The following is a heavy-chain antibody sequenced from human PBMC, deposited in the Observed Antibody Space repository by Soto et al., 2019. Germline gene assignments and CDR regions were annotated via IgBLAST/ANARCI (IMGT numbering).Heavy chain of an antibody. Sequence: EVQLLESGGGSVQPGGSLRLSCAASGFTFSTYAMSWVRQAPGKGLEWVSVVDGSGKSIYYADSVKGRFTISRDNSNNTLFLLMNSLRAEDTAVYYCAKDLSSWSCFGLGHWGQGTLVTVSS. J-gene: IGHJ5*02. V-gene: IGHV3-23*01. CDR2: VDGSGKSI. D-gene: IGHD3-3*01. CDR3: AKDLSSWSCFGLGH. CDR1: GFTFSTYA.